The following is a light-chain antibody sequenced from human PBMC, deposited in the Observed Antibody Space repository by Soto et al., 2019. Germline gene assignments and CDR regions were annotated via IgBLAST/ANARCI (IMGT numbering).Light chain of an antibody. J-gene: IGKJ2*01. CDR2: GAS. Sequence: DIQLTQSPSFLSASVGDRVTITCRASQGITSYLAWYQQKPGKAPKVLIYGASTLVSGVPSTFSGSGSGTEFTLTISSLQPEDSATYFCQQLSNSAYTFGQGTKLEIK. V-gene: IGKV1-9*01. CDR1: QGITSY. CDR3: QQLSNSAYT.